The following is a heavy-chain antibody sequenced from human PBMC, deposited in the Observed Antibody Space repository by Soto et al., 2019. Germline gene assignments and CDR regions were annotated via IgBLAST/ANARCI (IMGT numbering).Heavy chain of an antibody. J-gene: IGHJ6*03. CDR3: ARDRGSGSVYYYYMDV. Sequence: GGSLRLSCAASGFTFSDYYMSWIRQAPGKGLEWVSYISSSGSTIYYADSVKGRFTISRDNAKNSLYLQMNSLRAEDTAVYYCARDRGSGSVYYYYMDVWGKGTTVTVSS. V-gene: IGHV3-11*01. D-gene: IGHD5-12*01. CDR1: GFTFSDYY. CDR2: ISSSGSTI.